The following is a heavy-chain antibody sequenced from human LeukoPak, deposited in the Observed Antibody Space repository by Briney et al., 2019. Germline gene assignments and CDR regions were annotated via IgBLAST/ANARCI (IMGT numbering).Heavy chain of an antibody. CDR3: ARSISSGWSYGAFDI. J-gene: IGHJ3*02. Sequence: GESLQISFKGSGYSFNTYWIGWVRQMPGKGLEWMGIIYPGDSDTKYSPSFQGQVTISADKSISTSYLQLSSLKASDTAMYYCARSISSGWSYGAFDIWGQGTMVTVSS. CDR1: GYSFNTYW. V-gene: IGHV5-51*01. CDR2: IYPGDSDT. D-gene: IGHD6-19*01.